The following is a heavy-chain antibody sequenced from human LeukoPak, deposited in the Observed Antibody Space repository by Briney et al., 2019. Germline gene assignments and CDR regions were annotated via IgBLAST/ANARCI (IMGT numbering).Heavy chain of an antibody. D-gene: IGHD4-11*01. V-gene: IGHV1-2*02. CDR2: INPNSGGT. Sequence: ASVKVSCKASGYTFTGYYMHWVRQAPGQGREWMGWINPNSGGTNYAQKFQGRVTIPRDTSISTAYMELSRLRSDDTAVYYCARDLHRIFFDYWGQGTLVTVSS. J-gene: IGHJ4*02. CDR1: GYTFTGYY. CDR3: ARDLHRIFFDY.